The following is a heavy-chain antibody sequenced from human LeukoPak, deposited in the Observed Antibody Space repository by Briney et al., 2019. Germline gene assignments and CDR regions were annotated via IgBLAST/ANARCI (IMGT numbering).Heavy chain of an antibody. CDR3: ARDDYGGNSD. D-gene: IGHD4-23*01. V-gene: IGHV3-48*03. CDR1: GFTFSSYE. Sequence: GSLRLSCAASGFTFSSYEMNWVRQAPGKGLEWASYISSSGSTIYYADSVKGRFTISRDNAKNSLYLQMNSLRAEDTAVYYCARDDYGGNSDWGQGTLVTVSS. CDR2: ISSSGSTI. J-gene: IGHJ4*02.